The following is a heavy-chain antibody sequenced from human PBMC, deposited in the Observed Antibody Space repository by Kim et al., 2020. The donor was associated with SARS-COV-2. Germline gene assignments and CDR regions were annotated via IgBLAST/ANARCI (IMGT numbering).Heavy chain of an antibody. D-gene: IGHD2-2*01. V-gene: IGHV4-39*01. CDR3: ASQVVPAANNWFDP. CDR1: GGSISSSSYY. Sequence: SETLSLTCTVSGGSISSSSYYWGWIRQPPGKGLEWIGSIYYSGSTYYNPSLKSRVTISVDTSKNQFSLKLSSVTAADTAVYYCASQVVPAANNWFDPWGQGTLVTVSS. CDR2: IYYSGST. J-gene: IGHJ5*02.